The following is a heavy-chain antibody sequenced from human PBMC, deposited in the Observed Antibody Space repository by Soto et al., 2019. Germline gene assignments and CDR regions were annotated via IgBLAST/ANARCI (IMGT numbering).Heavy chain of an antibody. V-gene: IGHV3-48*02. CDR1: GFTFSSYS. CDR2: ISSGSTTI. CDR3: ARDVSPRELPRFDY. D-gene: IGHD1-26*01. Sequence: GGSLRLSCAASGFTFSSYSMHWVRQAPGKGLEWVSYISSGSTTIYYADSVKGRFTISRDNCKNSLYLQMNSLRDEDTAVYYCARDVSPRELPRFDYWGQGTLVTVSS. J-gene: IGHJ4*02.